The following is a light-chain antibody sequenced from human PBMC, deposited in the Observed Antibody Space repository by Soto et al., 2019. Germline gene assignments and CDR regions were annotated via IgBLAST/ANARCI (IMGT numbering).Light chain of an antibody. CDR1: QGLTGR. V-gene: IGKV1-5*01. Sequence: DIPMTPSPSTLSASIGDRVTHNCPASQGLTGRLAWYQQKPGRTPKLLIYDGSILESGVPSRFSGSESGTDFTLTISSLRPDDFATFYCQQYKVYPYTFGQGTRLDI. J-gene: IGKJ2*01. CDR3: QQYKVYPYT. CDR2: DGS.